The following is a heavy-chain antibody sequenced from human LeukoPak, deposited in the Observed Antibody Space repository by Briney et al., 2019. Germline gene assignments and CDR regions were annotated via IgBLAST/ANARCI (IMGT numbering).Heavy chain of an antibody. J-gene: IGHJ5*02. Sequence: GRSLRLSCAASGFTFSSYGMHWVRQAPGKGLEWVAFIQYDGRNKDYANSVKGRFTISRDDSKNTLYVQMNSLRAEDTAVYYCASLGYCSGGSCYSYWFDPWGQGTLVTVSS. D-gene: IGHD2-15*01. CDR2: IQYDGRNK. CDR3: ASLGYCSGGSCYSYWFDP. V-gene: IGHV3-30*02. CDR1: GFTFSSYG.